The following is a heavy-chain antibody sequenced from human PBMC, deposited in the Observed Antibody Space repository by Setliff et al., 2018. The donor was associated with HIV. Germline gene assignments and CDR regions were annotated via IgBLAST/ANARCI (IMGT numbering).Heavy chain of an antibody. V-gene: IGHV4-39*07. Sequence: SETLSLTCTVSGGSISSSSYYWGWIRQSPGRGLEWIGSMYYGGSTFYNPSLKSRVTISEDTSKNQVSLKLSSMTAADTAIYYCARGLYYDSKSLDYWGQGTLVTVSS. CDR1: GGSISSSSYY. J-gene: IGHJ4*02. CDR3: ARGLYYDSKSLDY. D-gene: IGHD3-22*01. CDR2: MYYGGST.